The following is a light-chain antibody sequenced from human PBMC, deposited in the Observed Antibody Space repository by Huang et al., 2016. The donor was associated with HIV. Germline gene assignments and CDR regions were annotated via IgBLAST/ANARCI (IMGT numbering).Light chain of an antibody. CDR2: LGS. CDR1: QSLRHRNGLNY. CDR3: MEALQTPYT. J-gene: IGKJ2*01. Sequence: VVMTQYPLSLPVPPGEPASISCKSSQSLRHRNGLNYLDWYLQKPGQSPQLLIHLGSSRASGVPDRFSGGGSGTDFSLNISRVEAEDAGIYYCMEALQTPYTFGQGTKLEI. V-gene: IGKV2-28*01.